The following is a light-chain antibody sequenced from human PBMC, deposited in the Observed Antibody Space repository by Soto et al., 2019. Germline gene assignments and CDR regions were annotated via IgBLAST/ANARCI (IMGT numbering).Light chain of an antibody. V-gene: IGKV3-15*01. CDR2: AAS. Sequence: EITMTQSPATLSLSPGERATLSCRASQSVSSNFAWYQQKPGQAPRLLIFAASTRATDIPARFRGSVSATGVTIPITSLQYEDGAIYYCQQYDHRTQTFGQGTKVDIK. J-gene: IGKJ1*01. CDR3: QQYDHRTQT. CDR1: QSVSSN.